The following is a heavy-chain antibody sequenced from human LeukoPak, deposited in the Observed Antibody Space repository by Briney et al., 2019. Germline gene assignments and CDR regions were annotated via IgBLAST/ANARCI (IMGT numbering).Heavy chain of an antibody. V-gene: IGHV4-4*07. CDR1: GGAISIYN. J-gene: IGHJ4*02. D-gene: IGHD1-7*01. CDR2: IYGSGST. CDR3: ARVGLELRGGYYFDY. Sequence: SETLSLTRTVSGGAISIYNWSWIRRPAGKGLEWIGRIYGSGSTNYNPSLKSRVTMSLDTSKNQFSLRLSSVTAADTAVYYCARVGLELRGGYYFDYWGQGTLATVSS.